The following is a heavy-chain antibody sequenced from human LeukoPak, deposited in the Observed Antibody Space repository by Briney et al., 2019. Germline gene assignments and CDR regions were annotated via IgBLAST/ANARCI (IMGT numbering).Heavy chain of an antibody. V-gene: IGHV3-20*04. J-gene: IGHJ3*02. CDR1: GFTFDDHA. CDR2: INWNGGST. Sequence: PGGSLRLSCEVSGFTFDDHAINWVRQAPGKGLEWVANINWNGGSTGYGDSVKGRFTISRDNTKISVFLQMHSLRGDDTALYYCARDMLLEDAFDIWGQGTMVIVSS. D-gene: IGHD3-10*02. CDR3: ARDMLLEDAFDI.